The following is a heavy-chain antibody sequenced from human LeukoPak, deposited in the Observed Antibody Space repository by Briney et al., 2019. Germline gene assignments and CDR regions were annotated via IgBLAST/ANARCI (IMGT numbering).Heavy chain of an antibody. CDR1: GFTFSSYA. V-gene: IGHV3-23*01. Sequence: GGSLRLSCAASGFTFSSYAMSWIRQAPGKGLEWVSTISGSGAYTYYADSVKGRFTISRDNSKNTLYLQMNSLRAEDTAVHYCAKYFASGSYYKLPHWGQGTLVTVSS. CDR2: ISGSGAYT. CDR3: AKYFASGSYYKLPH. J-gene: IGHJ1*01. D-gene: IGHD3-10*01.